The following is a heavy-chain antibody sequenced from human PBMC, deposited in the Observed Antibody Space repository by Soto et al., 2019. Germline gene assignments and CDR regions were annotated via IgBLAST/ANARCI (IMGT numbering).Heavy chain of an antibody. CDR2: FDPEDGET. Sequence: ASVKVSCKVSGYTLTELSMHWVRQAPGKGLEWMGGFDPEDGETIYAQKFQGRVTMTEDTSTDTAYMELSSLRSEDTAVYYCATVSSQDDSSGYWDYWGQGTLVTVSS. CDR1: GYTLTELS. J-gene: IGHJ4*02. V-gene: IGHV1-24*01. D-gene: IGHD3-22*01. CDR3: ATVSSQDDSSGYWDY.